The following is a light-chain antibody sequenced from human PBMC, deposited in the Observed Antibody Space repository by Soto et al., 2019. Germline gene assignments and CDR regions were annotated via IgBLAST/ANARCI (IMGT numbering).Light chain of an antibody. CDR2: VAS. V-gene: IGKV1-9*01. CDR1: QGISSS. CDR3: QQLNSYPSLT. Sequence: DIQLTQSPSFLSASVGDRVTITCRASQGISSSLAWYQQKPGKAPKLLIYVASTLQSGVPSRFSGSGSGTEFTLTISSLQPEDFATYYCQQLNSYPSLTFGGGTKVEIK. J-gene: IGKJ4*01.